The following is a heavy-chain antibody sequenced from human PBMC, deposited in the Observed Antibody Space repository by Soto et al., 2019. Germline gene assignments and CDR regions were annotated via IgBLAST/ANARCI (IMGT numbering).Heavy chain of an antibody. CDR2: IYWDDDK. CDR3: AHAGDYDLLSFDH. D-gene: IGHD4-17*01. CDR1: GCSITNTDMG. J-gene: IGHJ4*02. V-gene: IGHV2-5*02. Sequence: SGPKREHPTQTLTQTCTFSGCSITNTDMGVAWIRQPPGKALEWLALIYWDDDKRYNPSLKNRLAISKDTSRDRVVLTINNINPEDTGTYFCAHAGDYDLLSFDHWGPGTLVPVSS.